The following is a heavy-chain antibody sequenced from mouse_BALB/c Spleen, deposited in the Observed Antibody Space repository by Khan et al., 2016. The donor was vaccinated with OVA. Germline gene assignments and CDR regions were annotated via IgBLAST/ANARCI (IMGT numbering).Heavy chain of an antibody. CDR3: ARVYGGDFDY. D-gene: IGHD1-1*01. J-gene: IGHJ2*01. Sequence: EVKLEVSGPGLVKPSQSLSLTCTVTGYSIASDYAWNWIRQFPGNKLEWMGFISYSGNTNYNPSLKSRISITRDTSKNQFFLQLNSVTSEDTATXYCARVYGGDFDYWGQGTTLTVSP. CDR1: GYSIASDYA. V-gene: IGHV3-2*02. CDR2: ISYSGNT.